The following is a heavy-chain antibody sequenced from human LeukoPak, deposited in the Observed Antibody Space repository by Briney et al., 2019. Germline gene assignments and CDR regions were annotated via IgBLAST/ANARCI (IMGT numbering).Heavy chain of an antibody. CDR1: GFTFSGYW. CDR3: ARTFAAAHIDY. V-gene: IGHV3-74*01. Sequence: GGSLRLSCAASGFTFSGYWMHSVRQAPGKGLVWVSRIKSDGSSTTYADSVKGRFTISGDNAKNTLYLEMNSLRAEDTAVYYCARTFAAAHIDYWGQGTLVTVSS. D-gene: IGHD2-15*01. CDR2: IKSDGSST. J-gene: IGHJ4*02.